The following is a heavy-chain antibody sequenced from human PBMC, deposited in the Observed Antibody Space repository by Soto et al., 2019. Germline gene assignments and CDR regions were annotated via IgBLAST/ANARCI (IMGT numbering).Heavy chain of an antibody. V-gene: IGHV4-59*01. D-gene: IGHD5-12*01. CDR1: GGSISGYY. CDR3: ARGGGWLPDF. J-gene: IGHJ4*02. Sequence: QVQLQESGPGLVKPSETLSLSCTVSGGSISGYYWSWLRQPPGERLEWIGNIQYSGSTNYNPSLKSRVTISVDTSKNQFSLNVNSVTAADTAIYHCARGGGWLPDFWGQGTLVTVSS. CDR2: IQYSGST.